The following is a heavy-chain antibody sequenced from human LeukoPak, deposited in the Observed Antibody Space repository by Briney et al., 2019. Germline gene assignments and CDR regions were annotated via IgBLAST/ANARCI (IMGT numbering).Heavy chain of an antibody. D-gene: IGHD3-22*01. CDR2: ISGSGGST. CDR1: GFTFSSYG. J-gene: IGHJ4*02. V-gene: IGHV3-23*01. Sequence: GGSLRLSCAASGFTFSSYGMSWVRQAPGKGLEWVSAISGSGGSTYYADSVKGRFTISRDNAKNSLYLQMNSLRAEDTAVYYCARAYYDSSGYYVDYWGQGTLVTVSS. CDR3: ARAYYDSSGYYVDY.